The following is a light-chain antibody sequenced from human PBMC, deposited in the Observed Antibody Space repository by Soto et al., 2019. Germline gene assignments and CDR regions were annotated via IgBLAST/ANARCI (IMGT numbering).Light chain of an antibody. CDR3: TQGTHWPPT. J-gene: IGKJ3*01. CDR2: QVS. Sequence: DVVMTQSPLSLTVTLGQPASISCRSSQSLVYSNGKTYVNWFQQRPGQSPRRLIYQVSNRDSGDPDRFSGSGSGTDFPVKISRVEADDVGVDYCTQGTHWPPTFGPGTKVDSK. V-gene: IGKV2-30*01. CDR1: QSLVYSNGKTY.